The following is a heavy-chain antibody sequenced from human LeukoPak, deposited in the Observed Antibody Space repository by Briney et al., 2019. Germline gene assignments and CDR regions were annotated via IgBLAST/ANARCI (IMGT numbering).Heavy chain of an antibody. CDR2: IVVGSGNT. J-gene: IGHJ6*02. CDR1: GFTFTTSA. CDR3: AAASNHYDRSNYYSYAMDV. Sequence: ASVKVSCKASGFTFTTSAVQWVRQARGQRLEWIGWIVVGSGNTNYAQKFQERVTITRDMSTSTVYMDLSSQRSEDTAVYYCAAASNHYDRSNYYSYAMDVWGQGTTVTVSS. V-gene: IGHV1-58*01. D-gene: IGHD3-22*01.